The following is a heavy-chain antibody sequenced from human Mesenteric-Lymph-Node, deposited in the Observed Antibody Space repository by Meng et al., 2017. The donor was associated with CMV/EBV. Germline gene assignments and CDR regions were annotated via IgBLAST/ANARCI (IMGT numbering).Heavy chain of an antibody. D-gene: IGHD2-2*01. Sequence: GESLKISCAASGFTFSNSDMNWVRQAPGKGLEWVSGVSWNGSRTHYADSVKGRFTISRDNAENSLYLQMNSLRAEDTAVYYCARRYCSTTSCLIDYWGRGTLVTVSS. V-gene: IGHV3-19*01. CDR1: GFTFSNSD. CDR3: ARRYCSTTSCLIDY. CDR2: VSWNGSRT. J-gene: IGHJ4*02.